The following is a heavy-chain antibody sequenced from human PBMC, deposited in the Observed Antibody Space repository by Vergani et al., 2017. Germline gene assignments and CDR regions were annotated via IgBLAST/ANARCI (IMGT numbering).Heavy chain of an antibody. J-gene: IGHJ4*02. V-gene: IGHV1-2*02. Sequence: QIQLVQSGAEVKQPGASVKVSCKASGGTFSSNSISWVRQAPGQGLEWMGRIIPIFGTTSYAQKFQGRVTMTRDTSISTAYMELSRLRSDDTAVYYCARAGLAVAGRENYWGQGTLVTVSS. CDR3: ARAGLAVAGRENY. D-gene: IGHD6-19*01. CDR2: IIPIFGTT. CDR1: GGTFSSNS.